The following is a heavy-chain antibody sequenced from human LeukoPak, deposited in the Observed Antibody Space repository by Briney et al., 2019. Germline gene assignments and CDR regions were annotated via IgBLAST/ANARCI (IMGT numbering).Heavy chain of an antibody. J-gene: IGHJ4*02. D-gene: IGHD2-2*01. V-gene: IGHV3-21*01. CDR3: AREGVVPAASNDY. CDR1: GFTFSSYS. Sequence: GGSLRLSCAASGFTFSSYSMNWVRQAPGKGLEWVSSISSSSSSYIYYADSVKGRFTISRDNAKNSLYLQMNSLRAEDTAVYYCAREGVVPAASNDYWGQGTLVTVSS. CDR2: ISSSSSSYI.